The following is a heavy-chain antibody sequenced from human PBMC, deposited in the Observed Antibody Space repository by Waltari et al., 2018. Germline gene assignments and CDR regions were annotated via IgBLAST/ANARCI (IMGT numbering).Heavy chain of an antibody. CDR1: GFHFISYD. Sequence: ELQLVESGGGLVQPGGSLRLYCAASGFHFISYDMNWVSLAPGQVLEWVSYIRSSGTTIYYADSVKGRFTISRDNAKNSLYLQMNSLRAEDTAVYYCASLGTGYYGMDVWGQGTTVTVSS. V-gene: IGHV3-48*03. CDR3: ASLGTGYYGMDV. J-gene: IGHJ6*02. CDR2: IRSSGTTI. D-gene: IGHD7-27*01.